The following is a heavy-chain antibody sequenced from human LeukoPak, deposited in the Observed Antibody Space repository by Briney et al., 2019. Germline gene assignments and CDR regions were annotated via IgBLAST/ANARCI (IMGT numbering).Heavy chain of an antibody. D-gene: IGHD1-26*01. Sequence: GASVKVSCKASGGTFSSYAISWVRQAPGQGLERMGGIIPIFGTANYAQKFQGRVTITTDESTSTAYMELSSLRSEDTAVYYCAANSGSYRDAFDIWGQGTMVTVSS. J-gene: IGHJ3*02. CDR1: GGTFSSYA. CDR3: AANSGSYRDAFDI. V-gene: IGHV1-69*05. CDR2: IIPIFGTA.